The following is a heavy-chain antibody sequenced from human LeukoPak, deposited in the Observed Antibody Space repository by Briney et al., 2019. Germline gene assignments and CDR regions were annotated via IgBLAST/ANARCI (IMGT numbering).Heavy chain of an antibody. V-gene: IGHV1-2*02. Sequence: ASVKVSCKTSGYSFTDYYMHWVRQAPGQGLEWMGWINPNSGGTNYAQKFQGRVTMTRDTSISTAYMELSRLRSDDTAVYYCARDRFTMVRGVIIRPRNWFDPWGQGTLVTVSS. CDR2: INPNSGGT. CDR3: ARDRFTMVRGVIIRPRNWFDP. D-gene: IGHD3-10*01. J-gene: IGHJ5*02. CDR1: GYSFTDYY.